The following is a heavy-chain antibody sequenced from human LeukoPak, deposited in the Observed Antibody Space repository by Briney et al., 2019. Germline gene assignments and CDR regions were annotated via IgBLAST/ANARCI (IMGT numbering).Heavy chain of an antibody. J-gene: IGHJ4*02. Sequence: ASVKVSCKVSGYTLTELSMHWVRQAPGKGLEWMGGFDPEDGETIYAQKFQGRVTMTEDTSTDTAYMELSSLRSEDTAMYYCATELGSSGYYYCFDYWGQGTLVTVSS. D-gene: IGHD3-22*01. V-gene: IGHV1-24*01. CDR2: FDPEDGET. CDR3: ATELGSSGYYYCFDY. CDR1: GYTLTELS.